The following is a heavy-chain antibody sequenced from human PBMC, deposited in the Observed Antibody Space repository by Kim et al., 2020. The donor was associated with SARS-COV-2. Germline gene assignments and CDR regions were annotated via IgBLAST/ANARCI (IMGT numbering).Heavy chain of an antibody. CDR2: VSSDAGIT. V-gene: IGHV3-23*01. J-gene: IGHJ4*02. D-gene: IGHD1-1*01. CDR1: GFTFSSDA. Sequence: GGSLRLSCAASGFTFSSDAMSWVRQAPGRGLEWVSAVSSDAGITYYAYFVSRRFTITRDTYKTMFYLQMNMLRAEATALYYCAKALLQLSMALDYWVQGT. CDR3: AKALLQLSMALDY.